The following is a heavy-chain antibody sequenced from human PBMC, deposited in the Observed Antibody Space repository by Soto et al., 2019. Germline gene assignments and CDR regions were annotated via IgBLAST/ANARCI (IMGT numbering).Heavy chain of an antibody. J-gene: IGHJ6*03. V-gene: IGHV5-51*01. CDR3: ARHDADAGENYYMNV. D-gene: IGHD3-10*01. CDR1: GYSFINYW. CDR2: IYPGDSDT. Sequence: EVQLVQSGAEVKKAGESLKISCKGSGYSFINYWIGWVRQMPGKGLEWMGIIYPGDSDTGYSPSFRGQVTFSVDKSTSTAYLQWGGLEASDTATYYCARHDADAGENYYMNVWGTGTTVTVSS.